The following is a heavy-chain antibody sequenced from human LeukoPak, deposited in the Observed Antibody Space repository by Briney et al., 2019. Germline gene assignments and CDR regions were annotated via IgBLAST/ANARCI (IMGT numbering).Heavy chain of an antibody. J-gene: IGHJ5*02. V-gene: IGHV4-39*01. CDR3: ASEADYDSSGYYP. CDR1: GGPISSSSYY. CDR2: IYYSGST. D-gene: IGHD3-22*01. Sequence: SETLSLTCTVTGGPISSSSYYWGWIRQPPGKGLEWIGSIYYSGSTYYNPSLKSRVTISVDTSKNQFSLKLSSVTAADTAVYYCASEADYDSSGYYPWGQGTLVTVSS.